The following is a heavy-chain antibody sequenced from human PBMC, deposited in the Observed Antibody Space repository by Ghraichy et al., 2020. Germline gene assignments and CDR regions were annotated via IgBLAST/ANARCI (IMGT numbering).Heavy chain of an antibody. CDR3: ARVIRIAVAGPDHDAFDI. V-gene: IGHV4-59*01. CDR1: GGSISSYY. D-gene: IGHD6-19*01. Sequence: SETLSLTCTVSGGSISSYYWSWIRQPPGKGLEWIGYIYYSGSTNYNPSLKSRVTISVDTSKNQFSLKLSSVTAADTAVYYCARVIRIAVAGPDHDAFDIWGQGTMVTVSS. CDR2: IYYSGST. J-gene: IGHJ3*02.